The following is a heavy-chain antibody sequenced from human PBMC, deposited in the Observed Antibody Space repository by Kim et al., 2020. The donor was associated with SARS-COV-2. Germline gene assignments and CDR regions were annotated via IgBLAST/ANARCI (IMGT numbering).Heavy chain of an antibody. D-gene: IGHD6-19*01. CDR1: GGSISSYY. V-gene: IGHV4-59*01. CDR3: ARSYEQWLLFAFDI. CDR2: IYYSGST. J-gene: IGHJ3*02. Sequence: SETLSLTCTVSGGSISSYYWSWIRQPPGKGLEWIGYIYYSGSTNYNPSLKSRVTISVDTSKNQFTLKLSSVTAADTAVYYCARSYEQWLLFAFDIWGQGTMVTVSS.